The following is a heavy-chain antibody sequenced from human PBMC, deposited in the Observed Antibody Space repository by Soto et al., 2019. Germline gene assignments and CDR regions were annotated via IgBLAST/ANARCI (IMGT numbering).Heavy chain of an antibody. CDR3: ARARGYSYGSRGFDY. Sequence: EVQLVESGGGLVKPGGSLRLSCAASGFTFSSYSMNWVRQAPGKGLEWVSSISSSSSYIYYADSVKGRFTISRDNAKNSRYLQRNSLRAEDTAVYYCARARGYSYGSRGFDYWGQGTLVTVSS. V-gene: IGHV3-21*01. CDR1: GFTFSSYS. CDR2: ISSSSSYI. D-gene: IGHD5-18*01. J-gene: IGHJ4*02.